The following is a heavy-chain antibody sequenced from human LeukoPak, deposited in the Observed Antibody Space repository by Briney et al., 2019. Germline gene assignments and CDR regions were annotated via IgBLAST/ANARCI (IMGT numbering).Heavy chain of an antibody. CDR2: ISSSGSTI. D-gene: IGHD6-19*01. J-gene: IGHJ3*02. Sequence: GFLRLSCAASGFTFSSYEMNWVRQAPGKGLEWVSYISSSGSTIYYTDSVKGRFTISRDNAKNSLYLQMNSLRAEDTAVYYCARAPQQWLATGLENAFDIWGQGTMVTVSS. CDR3: ARAPQQWLATGLENAFDI. V-gene: IGHV3-48*03. CDR1: GFTFSSYE.